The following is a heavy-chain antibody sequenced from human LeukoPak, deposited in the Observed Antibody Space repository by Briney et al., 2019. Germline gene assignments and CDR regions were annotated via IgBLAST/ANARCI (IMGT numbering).Heavy chain of an antibody. V-gene: IGHV3-33*08. J-gene: IGHJ4*02. CDR2: IWYDGSNQ. D-gene: IGHD3-16*01. CDR1: GFSFSSYG. CDR3: ARDSELKVGGSFDY. Sequence: PGGSLRLSCAASGFSFSSYGMHWVRQAPNKGLEWVAIIWYDGSNQYYADSVKGRFTVSRDSSKNTMYLQMDSLRAEDTAVYYCARDSELKVGGSFDYWGQGTLVTVSS.